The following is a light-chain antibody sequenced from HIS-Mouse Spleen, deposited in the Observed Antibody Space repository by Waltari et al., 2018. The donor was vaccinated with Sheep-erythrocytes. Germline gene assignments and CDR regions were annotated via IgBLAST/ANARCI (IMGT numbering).Light chain of an antibody. CDR1: SIDVGGYNY. J-gene: IGLJ3*02. CDR3: SSYTSSSTWV. V-gene: IGLV2-14*03. Sequence: QSALTQPASVSGSPGPSITISCTGTSIDVGGYNYFSWYQQHPGKAPKLMLYDVSNRPSGVSNRFSGSKSGNTASLTISGLQAEDEADYYCSSYTSSSTWVFGGGTKLTVL. CDR2: DVS.